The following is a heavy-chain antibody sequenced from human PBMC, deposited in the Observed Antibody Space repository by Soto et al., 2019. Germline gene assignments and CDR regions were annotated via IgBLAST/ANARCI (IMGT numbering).Heavy chain of an antibody. CDR1: GFTLRTNG. CDR3: AGHGGYSY. Sequence: GGSLRLSCAATGFTLRTNGMSWVRQAPGKGLEWVSSFSGSGDDTWYADSLKGRFTISRDNSKNTVYQQMNSLRAEDTALYYCAGHGGYSYLGQGTLVTVSS. CDR2: FSGSGDDT. J-gene: IGHJ4*02. V-gene: IGHV3-23*01. D-gene: IGHD4-17*01.